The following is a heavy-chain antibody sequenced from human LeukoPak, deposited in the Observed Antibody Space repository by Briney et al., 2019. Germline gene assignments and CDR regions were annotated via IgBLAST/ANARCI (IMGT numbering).Heavy chain of an antibody. CDR2: INPNSGGT. V-gene: IGHV1-2*04. J-gene: IGHJ3*01. D-gene: IGHD3-3*01. CDR3: ARDVLRLALTAFDL. Sequence: GASVKVSCKASGYAFTGYYMHWVRQAPGQGLEWMGWINPNSGGTNYAQKFQGWVTMTRDTSISTAYMELSRLRSDDTAVYYCARDVLRLALTAFDLWGQGTMVTVSS. CDR1: GYAFTGYY.